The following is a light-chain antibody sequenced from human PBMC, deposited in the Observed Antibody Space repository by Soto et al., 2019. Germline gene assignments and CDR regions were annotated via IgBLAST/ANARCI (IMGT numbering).Light chain of an antibody. CDR1: SSDVGRYNY. V-gene: IGLV2-14*01. Sequence: QSVLTQPASVSGSPGQSITISCTGTSSDVGRYNYVSWYQQHPGKAPKLMIYGVSNRPSGVSNRFFGSKSGNTASLTISGLQAEDEADYYCSSYTSSSTLVFGGGTKLTVL. CDR2: GVS. CDR3: SSYTSSSTLV. J-gene: IGLJ2*01.